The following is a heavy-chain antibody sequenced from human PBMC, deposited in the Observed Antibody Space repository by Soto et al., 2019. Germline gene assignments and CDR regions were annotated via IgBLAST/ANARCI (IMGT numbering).Heavy chain of an antibody. CDR2: ISWNSGSI. CDR3: ARGGSYGSGSYYNPFDY. V-gene: IGHV3-9*01. J-gene: IGHJ4*02. CDR1: GFTFDDYA. Sequence: PGGSLRLSCAASGFTFDDYAMHWVRQAPGKGLEWVSGISWNSGSIGYADSVKGRFTISRDNAKNSLYLQMNSLRAEDTAVYYCARGGSYGSGSYYNPFDYWGQGTLVTVSS. D-gene: IGHD3-10*01.